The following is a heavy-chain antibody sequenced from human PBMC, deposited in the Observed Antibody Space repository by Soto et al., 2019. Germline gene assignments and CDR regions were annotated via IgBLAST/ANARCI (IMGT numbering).Heavy chain of an antibody. Sequence: EVQLVESGGGLVKPGGSLRLSCAASGFTFSNAWMNWVRQAPGKGLEWVGRIKSKTDGGTTDYAAPVKGRFTISRDDLKNTLYLQMNSLKTEDTAVYYCTTDCSGGSCYSENYYYYGMDVWGQGTTVTVSS. CDR1: GFTFSNAW. J-gene: IGHJ6*02. CDR2: IKSKTDGGTT. CDR3: TTDCSGGSCYSENYYYYGMDV. D-gene: IGHD2-15*01. V-gene: IGHV3-15*07.